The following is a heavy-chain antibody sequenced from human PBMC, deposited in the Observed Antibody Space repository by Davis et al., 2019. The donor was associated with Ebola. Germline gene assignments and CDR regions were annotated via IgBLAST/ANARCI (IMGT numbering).Heavy chain of an antibody. CDR2: IHYSGNT. D-gene: IGHD1-26*01. CDR1: GGSFSGYY. J-gene: IGHJ4*02. V-gene: IGHV4-34*01. Sequence: PSETLSLTCAVYGGSFSGYYWSWIRQPPGKGLEWVGNIHYSGNTYYNPSLKSRVTISVDTSKNQFSLKLSSVTAADTAVYYCARGQWDLLPGFDYWGQGTLVTVSS. CDR3: ARGQWDLLPGFDY.